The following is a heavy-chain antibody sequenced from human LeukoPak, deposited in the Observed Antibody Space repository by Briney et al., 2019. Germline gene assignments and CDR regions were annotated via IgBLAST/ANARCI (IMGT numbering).Heavy chain of an antibody. D-gene: IGHD1-26*01. CDR2: INWYDDK. CDR1: GFSLSTSGMC. Sequence: GSGPTLATPTQTLTLTCTFSGFSLSTSGMCVSWIRQPPGKALEWLARINWYDDKYYSTSLKTRLTISKDTSKNPVVLTMTNMDPVDTATYYCARGSYHAPYFDYWGQGTLVTVSS. V-gene: IGHV2-70*11. CDR3: ARGSYHAPYFDY. J-gene: IGHJ4*02.